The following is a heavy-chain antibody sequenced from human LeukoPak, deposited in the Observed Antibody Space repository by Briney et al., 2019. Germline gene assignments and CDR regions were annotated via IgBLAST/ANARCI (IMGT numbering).Heavy chain of an antibody. Sequence: WGSLRLSCAASGFTFSSYWMSWVRQAPGKGLEWVANIKQDGSEKYYVDSVKGRFTISRDNAKNSLYLQMNSLRAEDTAVYYCARESRVLRYFEFLDYYYYYYMDVWGKGTTVTVSS. D-gene: IGHD3-9*01. CDR1: GFTFSSYW. V-gene: IGHV3-7*01. CDR3: ARESRVLRYFEFLDYYYYYYMDV. J-gene: IGHJ6*03. CDR2: IKQDGSEK.